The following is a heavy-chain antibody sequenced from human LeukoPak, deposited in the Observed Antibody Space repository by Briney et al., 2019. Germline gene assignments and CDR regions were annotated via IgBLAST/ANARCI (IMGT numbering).Heavy chain of an antibody. V-gene: IGHV3-49*03. CDR3: TRDRGAYNLYDY. Sequence: QPGRSLRLSCTASGFTFGDYAMSWIRQAPGEGLGGVGFIRSKAYGETADYAASVKGGFTISRDDSKANAYLQMNTLKTEDTAVYHCTRDRGAYNLYDYWGQGTLVTVSS. D-gene: IGHD1-1*01. J-gene: IGHJ4*02. CDR2: IRSKAYGETA. CDR1: GFTFGDYA.